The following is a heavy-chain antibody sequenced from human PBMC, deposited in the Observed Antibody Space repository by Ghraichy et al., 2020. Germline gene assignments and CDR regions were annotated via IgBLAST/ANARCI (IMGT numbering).Heavy chain of an antibody. D-gene: IGHD2-2*01. CDR1: GGSISSGGYY. Sequence: SETLSLTCTVSGGSISSGGYYWSWIRQHPGKGLEWIGYIYYSGSTYYNPSLKSRVTISVDTPKNQFSLKLSSVTAADTAVYYCARRYCSSTSCFPNLYNWFDPWGQGTLVTVSS. V-gene: IGHV4-31*03. J-gene: IGHJ5*02. CDR3: ARRYCSSTSCFPNLYNWFDP. CDR2: IYYSGST.